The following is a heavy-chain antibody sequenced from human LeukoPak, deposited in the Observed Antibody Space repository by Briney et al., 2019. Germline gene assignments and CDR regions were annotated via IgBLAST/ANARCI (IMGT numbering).Heavy chain of an antibody. V-gene: IGHV4-39*01. Sequence: PSETLSLTCTVSGGSISSGNYYWGWIRQPPGKGLEWIGSIYYSGSTYYNPSLKSRVTISVDTSKNQFSLKLSSVTAADTAVYYCARYLMYYYDSSGPREDYWGQGTLVTVSS. D-gene: IGHD3-22*01. CDR2: IYYSGST. CDR1: GGSISSGNYY. J-gene: IGHJ4*02. CDR3: ARYLMYYYDSSGPREDY.